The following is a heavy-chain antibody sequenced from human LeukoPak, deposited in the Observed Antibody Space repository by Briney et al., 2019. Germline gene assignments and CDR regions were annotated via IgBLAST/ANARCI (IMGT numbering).Heavy chain of an antibody. J-gene: IGHJ4*02. CDR1: GFTSSTYW. V-gene: IGHV3-7*01. Sequence: PGGSLRLSCAASGFTSSTYWMSWVRQAPGKGLEWVANIKQDGSEKYYVDSVKGRFTISRDNPKNSLYLQMNSLRAEDTAVYYCARDRGSSGWYEFDYWGQGTLVTVSS. CDR3: ARDRGSSGWYEFDY. CDR2: IKQDGSEK. D-gene: IGHD6-19*01.